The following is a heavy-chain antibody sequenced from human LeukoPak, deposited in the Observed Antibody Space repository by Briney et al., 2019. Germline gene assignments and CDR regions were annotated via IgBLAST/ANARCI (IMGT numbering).Heavy chain of an antibody. CDR1: GGSISSYY. J-gene: IGHJ6*02. Sequence: SETLSLTCTVSGGSISSYYWSWIRQPPGKGLEWIGYIYYSGSTNYNPSLKSRVTISVDTSKNQFSLKLSSVTAADTAVYYCARGAIVGATLGMDVWGQGITVTVSS. CDR3: ARGAIVGATLGMDV. CDR2: IYYSGST. V-gene: IGHV4-59*01. D-gene: IGHD1-26*01.